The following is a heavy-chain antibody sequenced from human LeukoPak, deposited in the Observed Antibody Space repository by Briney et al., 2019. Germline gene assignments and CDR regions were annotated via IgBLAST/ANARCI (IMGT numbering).Heavy chain of an antibody. CDR2: IYYSGST. J-gene: IGHJ5*02. CDR1: GGSISSSSYY. CDR3: ASSPYGDYAYNRFDP. V-gene: IGHV4-39*07. Sequence: PSETLSLTCTVSGGSISSSSYYWGWIRQPPGKGLEWIGSIYYSGSTYYNPSLKSRVTISVDTSKNQFSLKLSSVTAADTAVYYCASSPYGDYAYNRFDPWGQGTLVTVSS. D-gene: IGHD4-17*01.